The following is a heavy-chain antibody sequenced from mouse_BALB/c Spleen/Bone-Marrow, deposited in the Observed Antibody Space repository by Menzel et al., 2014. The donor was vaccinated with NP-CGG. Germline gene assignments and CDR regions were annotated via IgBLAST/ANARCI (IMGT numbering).Heavy chain of an antibody. CDR3: ARLGRDY. J-gene: IGHJ2*01. V-gene: IGHV1S29*02. CDR2: IYPYNGGT. CDR1: GYTFTDYN. D-gene: IGHD4-1*01. Sequence: EVQLQQSGPELVKPGASVTISCTASGYTFTDYNMHWVKQSHGKSLEWIGYIYPYNGGTGYNQKFKSKATLTVDNSSSTAYMELRSLTSEDSAVYYCARLGRDYWGQGTTLTVSS.